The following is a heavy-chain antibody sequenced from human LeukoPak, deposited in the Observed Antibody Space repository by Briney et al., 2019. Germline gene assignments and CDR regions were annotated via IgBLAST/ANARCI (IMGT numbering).Heavy chain of an antibody. CDR3: ARNGVVVIRGGHYGMDV. Sequence: KASETLSLTCTVSGGSISSYYWSWIRQPAGKGLEWIGRIYTSGSTNYNPSLKSRVTMSVDTSKNQFSLKLSSVTAADTAVYYCARNGVVVIRGGHYGMDVWGQGTTVTVSS. CDR2: IYTSGST. D-gene: IGHD3-22*01. CDR1: GGSISSYY. V-gene: IGHV4-4*07. J-gene: IGHJ6*02.